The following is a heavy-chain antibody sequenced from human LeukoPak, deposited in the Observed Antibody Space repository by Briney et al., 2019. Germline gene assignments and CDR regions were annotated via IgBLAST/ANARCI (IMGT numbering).Heavy chain of an antibody. J-gene: IGHJ5*02. D-gene: IGHD6-19*01. CDR3: ARDLGIAVAAWFDP. CDR1: GYTFTGYY. V-gene: IGHV1-2*02. Sequence: ASVKVSCKAPGYTFTGYYMHWVRQAPGQGLEWMGWINPNSGGTNYAQKFQGRVTMTRDTSISTAYMELSRLRSDDTAVYYCARDLGIAVAAWFDPWGQGTLVTVSS. CDR2: INPNSGGT.